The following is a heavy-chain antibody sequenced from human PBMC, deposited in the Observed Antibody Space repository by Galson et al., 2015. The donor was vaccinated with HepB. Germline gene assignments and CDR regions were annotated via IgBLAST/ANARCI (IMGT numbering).Heavy chain of an antibody. Sequence: SLRLSCAASGFTFNDYYMSWIRQAPGKGLEWISYISSSGTYINYADSVQGRFTISRVNAKNSLYLQMNGLRDEDTAVYYCARVADSDYGDHTYFDYWGQGTLVTVSS. D-gene: IGHD4-17*01. CDR2: ISSSGTYI. V-gene: IGHV3-11*06. CDR3: ARVADSDYGDHTYFDY. CDR1: GFTFNDYY. J-gene: IGHJ4*02.